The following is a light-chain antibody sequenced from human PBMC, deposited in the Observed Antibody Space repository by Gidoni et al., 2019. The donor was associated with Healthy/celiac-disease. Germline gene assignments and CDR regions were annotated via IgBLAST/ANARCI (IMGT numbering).Light chain of an antibody. J-gene: IGKJ2*01. CDR3: QQRSNWPPEDT. CDR1: QSVSSY. V-gene: IGKV3-11*01. Sequence: IVLTQSPATLSLSPGEGATLSCRASQSVSSYLAWYQQNPGQAPRLLIYDASNRATGIPARFSGSGSGTDFTLTISSLEPEDFAVYYCQQRSNWPPEDTFGQGTKLEIK. CDR2: DAS.